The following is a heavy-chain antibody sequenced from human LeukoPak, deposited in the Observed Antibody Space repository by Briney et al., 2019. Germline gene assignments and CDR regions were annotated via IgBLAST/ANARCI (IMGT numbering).Heavy chain of an antibody. J-gene: IGHJ4*02. V-gene: IGHV1-46*01. D-gene: IGHD2-21*02. CDR2: INPSAGST. Sequence: ASVKVSCKTSGYTFTSCYMHWVRQAPGQGPEWMGMINPSAGSTRYAQKFQGRVTMTTDTSTSTVYMELSSLRSEDTAVYYCARGGCGDSAAPFDDWGQGTLVPVSS. CDR3: ARGGCGDSAAPFDD. CDR1: GYTFTSCY.